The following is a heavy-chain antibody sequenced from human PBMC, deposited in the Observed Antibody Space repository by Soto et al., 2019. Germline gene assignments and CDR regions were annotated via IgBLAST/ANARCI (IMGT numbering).Heavy chain of an antibody. D-gene: IGHD6-25*01. Sequence: GGSLRLSCAASGFAFSSYWMHWVRQAPRKGLVWVSRINSDGSSTTYADSVKGRFTISRDNAKNTLYLQMNSLRAEDTAVYYCARVGYSSAWLLNYWGQGTLVTVSS. CDR3: ARVGYSSAWLLNY. CDR2: INSDGSST. J-gene: IGHJ4*02. CDR1: GFAFSSYW. V-gene: IGHV3-74*01.